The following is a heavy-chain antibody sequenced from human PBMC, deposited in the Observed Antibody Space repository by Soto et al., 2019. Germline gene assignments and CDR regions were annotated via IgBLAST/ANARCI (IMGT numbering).Heavy chain of an antibody. CDR1: GFSLSSSGVG. Sequence: SVPTLVNPTQTLTLTCTFSGFSLSSSGVGVGWIRQPPGKSLEWLAVLYFNGDRRRSPSLENRLTITKDTSKNQVILTMTNMDPVDTATYYCIYRRAAYDYHGLDVWGQGATVTVSS. D-gene: IGHD6-25*01. CDR2: LYFNGDR. J-gene: IGHJ6*02. V-gene: IGHV2-5*01. CDR3: IYRRAAYDYHGLDV.